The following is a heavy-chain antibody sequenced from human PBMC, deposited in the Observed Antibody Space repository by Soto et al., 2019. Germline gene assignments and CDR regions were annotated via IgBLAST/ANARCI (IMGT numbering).Heavy chain of an antibody. CDR1: GGTFSSYA. J-gene: IGHJ6*02. CDR2: IIPIFGTA. CDR3: ARVPAEPYYYYGMEV. Sequence: ASVKVSCKASGGTFSSYAISWVRQAPGQGLEWMGGIIPIFGTANYAQKFQGRDTITADESTSTAYLELSRLRSEDTAVYYCARVPAEPYYYYGMEVWGQGATVAVCS. D-gene: IGHD1-1*01. V-gene: IGHV1-69*13.